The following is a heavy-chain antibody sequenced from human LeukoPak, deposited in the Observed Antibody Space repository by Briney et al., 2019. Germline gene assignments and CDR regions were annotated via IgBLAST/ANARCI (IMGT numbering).Heavy chain of an antibody. V-gene: IGHV3-30*02. D-gene: IGHD4-23*01. J-gene: IGHJ4*02. CDR3: AKVAELRWSYCFDY. CDR2: IRYDGSNK. Sequence: GGSLRLPCAASGFTFSSYGMHWVRQAPGKGLEWVAFIRYDGSNKYYADSVKGRFTISRDNSKNTLYLQMNSLRAEDTAVYYCAKVAELRWSYCFDYWGQGTLVTVFS. CDR1: GFTFSSYG.